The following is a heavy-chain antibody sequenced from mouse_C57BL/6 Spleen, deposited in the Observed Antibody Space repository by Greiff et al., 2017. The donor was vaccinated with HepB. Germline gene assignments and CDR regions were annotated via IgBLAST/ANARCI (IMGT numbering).Heavy chain of an antibody. D-gene: IGHD2-2*01. Sequence: QVQLQQPGAELVRPGSSVKLSCKASGYTFTSYWMHWVKQRPIQGLEWIGNIDPSDSETHYNQKFKDKATLTVDKSSSTAYMQLSSLTSEDSAVYYCAREGTMVTDWYFEGWGTGTTVTVAS. J-gene: IGHJ1*03. CDR3: AREGTMVTDWYFEG. CDR2: IDPSDSET. CDR1: GYTFTSYW. V-gene: IGHV1-52*01.